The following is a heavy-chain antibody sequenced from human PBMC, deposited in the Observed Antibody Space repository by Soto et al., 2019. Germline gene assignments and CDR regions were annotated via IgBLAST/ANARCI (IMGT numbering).Heavy chain of an antibody. D-gene: IGHD3-16*01. V-gene: IGHV4-61*01. CDR3: AFEEVQFSPYGGDCEY. CDR1: DGSVNSGNYY. Sequence: SWNPSLTCSVSDGSVNSGNYYWSWIRQPPGKGLEWSGHTYYIGTTDYNPSLKSRDTISVDTSKNQFSVKVTSVTAAETAVYFCAFEEVQFSPYGGDCEYWGQG. J-gene: IGHJ4*02. CDR2: TYYIGTT.